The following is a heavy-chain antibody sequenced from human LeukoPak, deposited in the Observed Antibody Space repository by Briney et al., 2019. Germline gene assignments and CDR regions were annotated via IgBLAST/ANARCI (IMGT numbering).Heavy chain of an antibody. CDR3: TRQAPPSWYFSDIAGNYGNWFDS. Sequence: SGPTLVNPTQTLTLTCTFSGFSLSTSGVGVGWIRQPPGKALEWLALIYWNDDTRYSPSLKSRLTITKDTSKNQVVLTMTSMDPVDTATYYCTRQAPPSWYFSDIAGNYGNWFDSWGQGTLVTVSS. D-gene: IGHD6-13*01. V-gene: IGHV2-5*01. CDR1: GFSLSTSGVG. CDR2: IYWNDDT. J-gene: IGHJ5*01.